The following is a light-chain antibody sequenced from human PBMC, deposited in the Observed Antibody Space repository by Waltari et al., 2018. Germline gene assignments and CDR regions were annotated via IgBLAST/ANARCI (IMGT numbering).Light chain of an antibody. V-gene: IGLV1-47*01. Sequence: QSVLTQPPSASGTPGQRVTISCSGSSSNIGSNYVYWYQQLPGTAPKLLIYRNNQRHSGVPDRFSGSKSGTSASLAISGLRSEDEADYYCAAWDDSLSGRVFGGGTKLTVL. J-gene: IGLJ3*02. CDR2: RNN. CDR1: SSNIGSNY. CDR3: AAWDDSLSGRV.